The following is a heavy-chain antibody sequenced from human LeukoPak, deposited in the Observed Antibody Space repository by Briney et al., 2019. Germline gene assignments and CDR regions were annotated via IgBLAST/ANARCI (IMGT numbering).Heavy chain of an antibody. Sequence: ASVKVSCKASGYTFTSYGISWVRQAPGQGLEWMGWISAYNGNTNYAQKLQGRVTMTTDTSTSTAYMEPRSLRSDDTAVYYCARAPGLWGFGPFDYWGQGTLVTVSS. CDR3: ARAPGLWGFGPFDY. CDR2: ISAYNGNT. J-gene: IGHJ4*02. V-gene: IGHV1-18*01. D-gene: IGHD3-16*01. CDR1: GYTFTSYG.